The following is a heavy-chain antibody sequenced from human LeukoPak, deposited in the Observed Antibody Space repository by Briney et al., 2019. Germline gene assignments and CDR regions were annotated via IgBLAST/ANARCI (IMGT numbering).Heavy chain of an antibody. J-gene: IGHJ4*03. Sequence: PSETLSLTCAVSGGSFSRYYWSWIRQSPGKGLEWIAEIDHRGDTNYNPSVKSRVTISVDTSKSQFSLKVRSLSAADTAVYYCARGATISETGYFDFWGQGTLVTVSP. CDR3: ARGATISETGYFDF. CDR2: IDHRGDT. D-gene: IGHD3-3*02. V-gene: IGHV4-34*01. CDR1: GGSFSRYY.